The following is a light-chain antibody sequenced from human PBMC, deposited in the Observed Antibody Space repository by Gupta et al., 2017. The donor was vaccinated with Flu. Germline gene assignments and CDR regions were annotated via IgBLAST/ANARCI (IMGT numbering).Light chain of an antibody. Sequence: DLVMTQSPDSLAVSLGARATVSCKSSQSILYSSNSQNYLAWFQQKPGQPPKLLIYWASTRASGVPDRFAGSGSGTDFSLTISSLQAEDVAVYYCQQYYETPYTFGQGTKLEI. J-gene: IGKJ2*01. CDR1: QSILYSSNSQNY. CDR2: WAS. V-gene: IGKV4-1*01. CDR3: QQYYETPYT.